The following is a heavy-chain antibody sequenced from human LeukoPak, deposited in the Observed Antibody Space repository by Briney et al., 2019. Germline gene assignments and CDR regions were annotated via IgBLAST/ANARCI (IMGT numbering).Heavy chain of an antibody. V-gene: IGHV4-59*08. Sequence: SETLSLTCTVSGGSINYYYWSWHRPPPGKGLEWIGFINYSGSTNYTPSLKRRVSISVDTSKNQFSLKLSSVTAADTAVYYCARQEDHDYFDYYFDYWGQGTLVTVSS. CDR3: ARQEDHDYFDYYFDY. D-gene: IGHD4-17*01. CDR1: GGSINYYY. J-gene: IGHJ4*02. CDR2: INYSGST.